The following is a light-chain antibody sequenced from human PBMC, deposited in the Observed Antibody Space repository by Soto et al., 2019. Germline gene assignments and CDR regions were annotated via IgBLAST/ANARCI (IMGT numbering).Light chain of an antibody. CDR2: DAS. Sequence: EIVLTQSPATLSLSPGERATLSCRASQSVSSYLAWYQQKPGQAPRLLIYDASNRATGIPARFSGSGSGTCFTLIISSLEPEDFEVYYCQQRSNWPLTFGPGTKVDIK. CDR1: QSVSSY. J-gene: IGKJ3*01. CDR3: QQRSNWPLT. V-gene: IGKV3-11*01.